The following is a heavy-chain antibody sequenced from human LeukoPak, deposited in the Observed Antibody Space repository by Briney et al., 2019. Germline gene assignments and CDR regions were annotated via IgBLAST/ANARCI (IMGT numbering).Heavy chain of an antibody. D-gene: IGHD6-13*01. V-gene: IGHV4-59*01. Sequence: SETLSLTCTVSGGSISDYYWSWIRQPPGKGLEWLGYISYSGSTNYNPSLKSRVTISADTSKNQFSLKVSSVTAADTAVYYCARLRSTAIESWGQGTLVTVSS. CDR1: GGSISDYY. CDR3: ARLRSTAIES. CDR2: ISYSGST. J-gene: IGHJ4*02.